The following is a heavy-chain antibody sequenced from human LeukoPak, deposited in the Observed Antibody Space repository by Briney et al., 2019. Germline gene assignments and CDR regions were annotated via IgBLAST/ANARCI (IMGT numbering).Heavy chain of an antibody. CDR3: GRDFGLFGSKRSFDI. J-gene: IGHJ3*02. CDR1: GFTFSSYA. CDR2: IGGSGSIS. D-gene: IGHD3-3*01. V-gene: IGHV3-48*04. Sequence: GGSLRLSCAASGFTFSSYAMSWVRQAPGKGLEWVSYIGGSGSISFYADSVKGRFTIHRDNAKNSVYLQMNSQRAEGAAVYYCGRDFGLFGSKRSFDIWGQGTMVTVSS.